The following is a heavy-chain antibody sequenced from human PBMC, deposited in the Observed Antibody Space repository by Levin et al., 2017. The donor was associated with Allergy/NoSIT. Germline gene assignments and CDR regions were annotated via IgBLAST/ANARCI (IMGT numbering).Heavy chain of an antibody. V-gene: IGHV1-2*04. D-gene: IGHD6-6*01. Sequence: GESLKICRKASGYTFTGYYMHWVRQAPGQGLDWMGWINPNSGGTNYAQKFQGWVTMTRDTSISTAYMELSRLRSDDTAVYYCAREKSIAARRRNWFDPWGQGTLVTVSS. J-gene: IGHJ5*02. CDR2: INPNSGGT. CDR3: AREKSIAARRRNWFDP. CDR1: GYTFTGYY.